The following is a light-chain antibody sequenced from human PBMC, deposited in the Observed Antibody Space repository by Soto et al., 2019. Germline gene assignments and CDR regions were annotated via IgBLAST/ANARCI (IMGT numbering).Light chain of an antibody. CDR1: SGHSSYD. J-gene: IGLJ3*02. Sequence: QSVLTQSPSASASLGASVKLTCTLTSGHSSYDIEWHQQQPQQGPRYLMKLNSDGSHSTGDGIPDLFSGSSSGAERYLTSSRHEAEDEAYYYCQSWGSSIWVFGGGTKLTVL. V-gene: IGLV4-69*01. CDR3: QSWGSSIWV. CDR2: LNSDGSH.